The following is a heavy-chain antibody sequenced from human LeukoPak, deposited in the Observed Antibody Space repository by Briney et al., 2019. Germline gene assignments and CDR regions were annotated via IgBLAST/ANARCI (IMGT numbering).Heavy chain of an antibody. Sequence: ASVKVSCKASGYTFTGYYMHWVRQAPGQGLEWMGWINPNSGGTNYAQKFQGRVTMTRDTSISTAYMELSRLRSDDTAVYYCARDTRIAAVYYYYYMDVWGKGTTVTVSS. D-gene: IGHD6-6*01. J-gene: IGHJ6*03. CDR2: INPNSGGT. CDR3: ARDTRIAAVYYYYYMDV. CDR1: GYTFTGYY. V-gene: IGHV1-2*02.